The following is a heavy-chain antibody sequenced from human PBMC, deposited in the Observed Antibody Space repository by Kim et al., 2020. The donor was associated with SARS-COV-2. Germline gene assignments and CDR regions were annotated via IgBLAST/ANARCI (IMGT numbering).Heavy chain of an antibody. J-gene: IGHJ4*02. CDR3: AKDLARRSVYGSGSYYYFDY. Sequence: GGSLRLSCAASGFTFSSYAMSWVRQAPGKGLEWVSAISGSGGSTYYADSVKGRFTISRDNSKNTLYLQMNSLRAEDTAVYYCAKDLARRSVYGSGSYYYFDYWGQGTLVTVSS. CDR1: GFTFSSYA. D-gene: IGHD3-10*01. V-gene: IGHV3-23*01. CDR2: ISGSGGST.